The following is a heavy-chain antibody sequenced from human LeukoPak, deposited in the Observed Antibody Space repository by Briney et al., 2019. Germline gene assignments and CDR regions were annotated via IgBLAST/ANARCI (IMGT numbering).Heavy chain of an antibody. CDR3: ARVYYSSTYDYWYFDL. J-gene: IGHJ2*01. V-gene: IGHV4-4*07. CDR2: IYTSGST. D-gene: IGHD6-13*01. Sequence: SETLSLTCTVSGGSISSYYWSWIRQPAGKGLEWIGRIYTSGSTNYSPSLKSRVTMSVDTSKNQFSLKLSSVTAADTAVYYCARVYYSSTYDYWYFDLWGRGTLVTVSS. CDR1: GGSISSYY.